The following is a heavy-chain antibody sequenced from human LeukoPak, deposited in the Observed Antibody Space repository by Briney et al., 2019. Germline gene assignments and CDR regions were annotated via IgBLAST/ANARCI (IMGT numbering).Heavy chain of an antibody. CDR1: GFTFSDYY. J-gene: IGHJ5*02. V-gene: IGHV3-11*06. D-gene: IGHD2-2*01. CDR3: ARSPPRYCSSTSCYGIWFDP. CDR2: ISSSSSHT. Sequence: PGGSLRLSCAASGFTFSDYYMSWIRQAPGKGLEWVSYISSSSSHTNYADSVKGRFTISRDNAKNSLYLQMNSLRAEDTAVYYCARSPPRYCSSTSCYGIWFDPWGQGTLVTVSS.